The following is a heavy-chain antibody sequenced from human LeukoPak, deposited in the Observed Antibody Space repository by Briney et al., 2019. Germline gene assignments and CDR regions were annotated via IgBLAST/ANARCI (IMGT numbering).Heavy chain of an antibody. D-gene: IGHD2-2*01. CDR3: ARDSGVVPATDNWFDP. J-gene: IGHJ5*02. CDR2: IKQDGSEK. CDR1: GFTFSSYW. V-gene: IGHV3-7*01. Sequence: PGGSLRLSCAASGFTFSSYWTSWVRQAPGKGLEWVANIKQDGSEKYYVDSVKGRFTISRDNAKNSLYLQMNSLRAEDTAVYYCARDSGVVPATDNWFDPWGQGTLVTVSS.